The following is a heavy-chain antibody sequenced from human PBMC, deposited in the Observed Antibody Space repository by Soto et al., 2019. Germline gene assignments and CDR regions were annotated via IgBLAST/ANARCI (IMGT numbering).Heavy chain of an antibody. CDR1: GGSLSTYY. CDR3: ATRYASCFDY. J-gene: IGHJ4*02. Sequence: LQTLSLTGTVSGGSLSTYYWSWIRQPPGKGLEWIGYIYYSGSTNYNPSLKSRVTISVDTSKNQFSLKLSSVTAADTAVYYCATRYASCFDYWGQGTLVTVS. D-gene: IGHD2-2*01. V-gene: IGHV4-59*08. CDR2: IYYSGST.